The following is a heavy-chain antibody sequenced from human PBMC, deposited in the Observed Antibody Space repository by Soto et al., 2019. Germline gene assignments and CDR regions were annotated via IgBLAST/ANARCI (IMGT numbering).Heavy chain of an antibody. CDR1: GSAFGSLY. CDR2: MNPSGDVT. CDR3: ARCVRRYYDRSGYNFLAY. Sequence: SLNVSCTGVGSAFGSLYMQCLLQAPGQGLEWMALMNPSGDVTTYAQNFQGRVTMTRDTSTTIAYMELSRLRSDDTAVYYCARCVRRYYDRSGYNFLAYWGQGTPVPVS. J-gene: IGHJ4*02. D-gene: IGHD3-22*01. V-gene: IGHV1-46*01.